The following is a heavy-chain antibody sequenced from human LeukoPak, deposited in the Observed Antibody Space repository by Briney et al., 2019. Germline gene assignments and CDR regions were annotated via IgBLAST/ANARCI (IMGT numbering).Heavy chain of an antibody. CDR3: ATEVVGATTFGY. CDR2: FDPEDGET. J-gene: IGHJ4*02. D-gene: IGHD1-26*01. Sequence: ASAKVSCKVSGYTLTELSMHWVRQAPGKGLEWMGGFDPEDGETIYAQKFQGRVTMTEDTSTDTAYMELSSLRSEDTAVYYCATEVVGATTFGYWGQGTLVTVSS. V-gene: IGHV1-24*01. CDR1: GYTLTELS.